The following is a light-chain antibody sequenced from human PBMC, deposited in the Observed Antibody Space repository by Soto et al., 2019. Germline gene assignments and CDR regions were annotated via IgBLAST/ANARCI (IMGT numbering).Light chain of an antibody. V-gene: IGLV3-21*02. J-gene: IGLJ2*01. CDR3: QVWDSSSDHVV. Sequence: SYELTQPPSVSVAPGQTARITCEENNIGGKSVHWHQQKPGQAPVLVVYENSDRPSGIPERFSGSNSGNTATLTISRVEAGDEADYYCQVWDSSSDHVVFGGGNKLTVL. CDR1: NIGGKS. CDR2: ENS.